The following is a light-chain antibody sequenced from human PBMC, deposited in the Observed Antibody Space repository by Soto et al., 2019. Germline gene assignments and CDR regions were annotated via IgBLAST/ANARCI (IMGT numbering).Light chain of an antibody. CDR1: QAISGNY. Sequence: EIVLTQSPGTLSLSPGEGASLSCRASQAISGNYLAWYQHKPGQAPRLLMYGASSRATGIPARFSGSGSGTDFTLTISSLEPEDFAVYYCQQYGSSPPITVGQGTRLEIK. CDR2: GAS. J-gene: IGKJ5*01. V-gene: IGKV3-20*01. CDR3: QQYGSSPPIT.